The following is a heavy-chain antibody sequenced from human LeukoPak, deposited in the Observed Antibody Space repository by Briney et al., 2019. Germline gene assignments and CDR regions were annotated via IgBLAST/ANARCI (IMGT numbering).Heavy chain of an antibody. CDR1: GGSISSGGYY. CDR2: IYYSGST. J-gene: IGHJ4*02. CDR3: ARGSDSSGYYSGFFTFDY. Sequence: PSETLSLTCTVSGGSISSGGYYWSWIRQRPGKGLEWFGYIYYSGSTYYNPSLKSRVTISVDTSKNQFSLKLSSVTAADTAVYYCARGSDSSGYYSGFFTFDYWGQGTLVTVSS. V-gene: IGHV4-31*03. D-gene: IGHD3-22*01.